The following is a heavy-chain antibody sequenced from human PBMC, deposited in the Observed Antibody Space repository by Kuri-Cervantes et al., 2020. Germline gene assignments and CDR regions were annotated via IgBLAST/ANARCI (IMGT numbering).Heavy chain of an antibody. D-gene: IGHD1-1*01. CDR3: ARDSKTGTHRLGYDY. V-gene: IGHV1-58*02. CDR2: IVVGSGNT. Sequence: SVKVSYKASGFTFTSSAMQWVRQARGQRLEWIGWIVVGSGNTNYAQKFQERVTITRDMSTSTAYMELSSLRSDDTAVYYCARDSKTGTHRLGYDYWGQGTLVTVSS. CDR1: GFTFTSSA. J-gene: IGHJ4*02.